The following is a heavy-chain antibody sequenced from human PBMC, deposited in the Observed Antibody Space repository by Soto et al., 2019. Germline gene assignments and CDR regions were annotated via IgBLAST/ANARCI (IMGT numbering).Heavy chain of an antibody. Sequence: QVQLVQSGAEVKKPGSSVKVSCKASGGTFSSYTISWVRQAPGQGLEWMGRIIPILGIANYAQKFQGRVTITADKSTSTAYVELSGLRSEDTAVYYCARDRRGESIAAAGIMDVWGQGTTVTVSS. CDR1: GGTFSSYT. V-gene: IGHV1-69*08. CDR2: IIPILGIA. D-gene: IGHD6-13*01. CDR3: ARDRRGESIAAAGIMDV. J-gene: IGHJ6*02.